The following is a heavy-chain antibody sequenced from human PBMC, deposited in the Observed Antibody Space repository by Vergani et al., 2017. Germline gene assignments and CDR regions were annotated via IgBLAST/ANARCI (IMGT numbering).Heavy chain of an antibody. D-gene: IGHD6-13*01. V-gene: IGHV3-21*01. Sequence: EVQLVESGGGLVKPGGSLRLSCAASGFTFSSYSMNWVRQAPGKGLEWVSSISSSSSYIYYADSVKGRFTISRDKAKNSLYLQMNSLRAEDTAVYYCASNRAAAGNSPFDYWGQGTLVTVSS. CDR3: ASNRAAAGNSPFDY. CDR2: ISSSSSYI. CDR1: GFTFSSYS. J-gene: IGHJ4*02.